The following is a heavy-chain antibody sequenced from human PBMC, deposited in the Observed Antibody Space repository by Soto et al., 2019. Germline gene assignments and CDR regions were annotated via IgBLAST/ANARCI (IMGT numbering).Heavy chain of an antibody. V-gene: IGHV6-1*01. J-gene: IGHJ5*02. CDR1: GYSVSSNSAA. CDR2: TYYRSKWYN. Sequence: PSHTLSLTCAISGYSVSSNSAALNWIRQSPSRGLEWLGRTYYRSKWYNDYAVSVKSRITINPDTSKNQFSLQLNSVTPEDTAVYYCARAFAGMVRGVSPFDPWGQGTLVTVSS. CDR3: ARAFAGMVRGVSPFDP. D-gene: IGHD3-10*01.